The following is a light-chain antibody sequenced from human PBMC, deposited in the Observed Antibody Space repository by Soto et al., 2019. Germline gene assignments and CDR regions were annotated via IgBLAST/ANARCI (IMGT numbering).Light chain of an antibody. CDR3: QQYGSSPPIT. V-gene: IGKV3-20*01. Sequence: EIVLTQSPGTLSLSPGESATLSCRASQSVSSSYLAWYQQKPSQAPRLLIYGASSRATGIPDRFSGSGSGTDFTLTISRLEPEDFAVYYCQQYGSSPPITFGQGTRLE. CDR1: QSVSSSY. J-gene: IGKJ5*01. CDR2: GAS.